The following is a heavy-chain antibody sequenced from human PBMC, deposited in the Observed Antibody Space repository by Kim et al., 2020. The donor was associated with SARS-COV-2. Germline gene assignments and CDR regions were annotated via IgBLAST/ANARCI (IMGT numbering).Heavy chain of an antibody. V-gene: IGHV3-30*04. CDR1: GFTFSSYA. D-gene: IGHD6-19*01. Sequence: GGSLRLSCAASGFTFSSYAMHWVRQAPGKGLEWVAVISYDGSNKYYADSVKGRFTISRDNSKNTLYLQMNSLRAEDTAVYYCARDSRHSSGWAYYYYGMDVWGQGTTVTVSS. CDR3: ARDSRHSSGWAYYYYGMDV. CDR2: ISYDGSNK. J-gene: IGHJ6*02.